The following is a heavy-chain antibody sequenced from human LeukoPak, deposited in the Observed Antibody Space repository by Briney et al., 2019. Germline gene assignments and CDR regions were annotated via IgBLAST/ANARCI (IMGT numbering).Heavy chain of an antibody. J-gene: IGHJ4*02. CDR2: IWYDGSRD. D-gene: IGHD6-19*01. CDR3: ATVRGSDWYMDY. V-gene: IGHV3-33*01. CDR1: GFTFRNYG. Sequence: PGTSLRLSCAASGFTFRNYGMNWVRQAPGKGLEWVALIWYDGSRDYYVDFVEGRFTVSRDNSKNTLYLQMKNLRAEDTAVYYCATVRGSDWYMDYWGQGTLVTVSS.